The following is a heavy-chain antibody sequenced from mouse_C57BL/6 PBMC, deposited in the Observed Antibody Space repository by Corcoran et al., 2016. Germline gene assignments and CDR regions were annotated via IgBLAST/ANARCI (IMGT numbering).Heavy chain of an antibody. CDR3: AREPYGSRGYFDV. CDR1: GYTFTDYY. Sequence: EVQLQQSGPELVKPGASVKISCKASGYTFTDYYMNWVKQSHGKSLEWIGDINPNNGGTSYIQKFKGKATLTVDKSSSTAYMELRSLTSEDSAVYYCAREPYGSRGYFDVWGTGTTVTVSS. CDR2: INPNNGGT. V-gene: IGHV1-26*01. D-gene: IGHD1-1*01. J-gene: IGHJ1*03.